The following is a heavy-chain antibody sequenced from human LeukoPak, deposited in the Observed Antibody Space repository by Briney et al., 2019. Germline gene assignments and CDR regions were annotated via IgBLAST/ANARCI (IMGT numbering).Heavy chain of an antibody. Sequence: GGSLRLSCAPSGFPFSSYAMSWLRQAPEKGLEWVSSISGSGCATDYADSVKGRFTISRDNSENTLYLQMNILRAEDTAVYYCAKVPVFSLTISEVVSDDAFDIWGQGTIVTVSS. J-gene: IGHJ3*02. D-gene: IGHD3-3*01. CDR1: GFPFSSYA. CDR2: ISGSGCAT. CDR3: AKVPVFSLTISEVVSDDAFDI. V-gene: IGHV3-23*01.